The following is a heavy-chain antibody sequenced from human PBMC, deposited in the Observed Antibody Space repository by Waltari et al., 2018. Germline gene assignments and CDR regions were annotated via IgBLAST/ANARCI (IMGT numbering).Heavy chain of an antibody. CDR1: GGSIASSSY. CDR2: LHDSGNT. Sequence: QLHLQESGPGLVKPSETLSLTCSVSGGSIASSSYWGWIRQSPGKGLEWIGSLHDSGNTYYNPSLKSRVTMSADTSKNQFSLKLSSVTAADTAVYYCARHQDWVVVSATWFDPWGQGTLVTVSS. J-gene: IGHJ5*02. D-gene: IGHD2-21*02. CDR3: ARHQDWVVVSATWFDP. V-gene: IGHV4-39*01.